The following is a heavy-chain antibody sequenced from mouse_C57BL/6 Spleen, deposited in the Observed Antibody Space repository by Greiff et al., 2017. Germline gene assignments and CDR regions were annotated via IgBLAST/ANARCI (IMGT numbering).Heavy chain of an antibody. D-gene: IGHD1-1*01. Sequence: VKLQESGAELVKPGASVKISCKASGYAFSSYWMNWVKQRPGKGLEWIGQIYPGDGDTNYNGKFKGKATLTADKSSSTAYMQLSSLTSEDSAVDFCARSMITTVLDYWGQGTTLTVSS. CDR1: GYAFSSYW. J-gene: IGHJ2*01. CDR2: IYPGDGDT. CDR3: ARSMITTVLDY. V-gene: IGHV1-80*01.